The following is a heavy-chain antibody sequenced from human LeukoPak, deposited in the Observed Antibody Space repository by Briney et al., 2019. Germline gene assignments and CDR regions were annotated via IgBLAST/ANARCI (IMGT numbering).Heavy chain of an antibody. CDR2: INPKSGGT. V-gene: IGHV1-2*02. Sequence: ASVKVSCKASGYTFTGYNMHWVRQAPGQGLEWMGWINPKSGGTNYAQKFQGRVTMTRDTSISTAYMELSRLRSDDTAVYYCARAGGDPAATYYFDYWGQGTLVTVSS. CDR3: ARAGGDPAATYYFDY. J-gene: IGHJ4*02. D-gene: IGHD2-21*02. CDR1: GYTFTGYN.